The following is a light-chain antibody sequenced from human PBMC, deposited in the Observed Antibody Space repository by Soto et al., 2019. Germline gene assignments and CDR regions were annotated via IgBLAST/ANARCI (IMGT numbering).Light chain of an antibody. J-gene: IGLJ2*01. CDR1: SSDVGGYNY. Sequence: HSALTQPASVSGSPGQSITISCTGTSSDVGGYNYVSWYQQHPGKAPKLMIYDVSNRPSGVSNRFSGSKSGNTASLTISGLQAEDEAVYYCSSYTSSSTVVFGGGTKLTVL. CDR2: DVS. V-gene: IGLV2-14*01. CDR3: SSYTSSSTVV.